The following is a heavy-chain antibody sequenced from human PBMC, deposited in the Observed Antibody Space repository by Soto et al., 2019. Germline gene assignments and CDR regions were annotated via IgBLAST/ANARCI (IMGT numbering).Heavy chain of an antibody. D-gene: IGHD3-3*01. CDR1: EYTFSDAW. Sequence: GGSLRLSCVVFEYTFSDAWMSWVRQAPGKGLEWVARINREIDGETTDYAAPVEGRFTIARDDSKNTLYLQMSSPKIEDTAVYFCTADHWSWGQGTLVTVSS. V-gene: IGHV3-15*01. CDR3: TADHWS. J-gene: IGHJ4*02. CDR2: INREIDGETT.